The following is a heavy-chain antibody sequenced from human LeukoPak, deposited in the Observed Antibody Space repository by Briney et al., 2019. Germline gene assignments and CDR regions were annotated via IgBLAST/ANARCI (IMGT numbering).Heavy chain of an antibody. CDR3: ARAPRRGLYYYDSSGYYTDY. V-gene: IGHV3-7*01. CDR2: IKQDGSEK. J-gene: IGHJ4*02. D-gene: IGHD3-22*01. CDR1: GFTFSSYW. Sequence: GGSLRLSCAASGFTFSSYWMSWVRQAPGKGLEWVANIKQDGSEKYYVDSVKGRFTISRGNAKNSLYLQMNSLRAEDTAVYYCARAPRRGLYYYDSSGYYTDYWGQGTLVTVSS.